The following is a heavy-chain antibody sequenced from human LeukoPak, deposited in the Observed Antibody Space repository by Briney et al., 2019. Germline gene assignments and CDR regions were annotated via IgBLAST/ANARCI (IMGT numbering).Heavy chain of an antibody. CDR3: AKSPRREPDFDY. Sequence: GGSLRLSCAASGFTLSSYSMNWVRQAPGKGLEWVSAISGSGGNTYYADSVKGRFTISRDNSKNMLYLQMNNLRVEDTAVYYCAKSPRREPDFDYWGQGTLVTVSS. CDR1: GFTLSSYS. V-gene: IGHV3-23*01. CDR2: ISGSGGNT. D-gene: IGHD1-26*01. J-gene: IGHJ4*02.